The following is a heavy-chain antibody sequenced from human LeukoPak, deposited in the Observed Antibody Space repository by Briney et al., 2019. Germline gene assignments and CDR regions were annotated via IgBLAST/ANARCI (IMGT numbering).Heavy chain of an antibody. J-gene: IGHJ3*02. CDR3: AKTGDYFDSSGYYRPDAFDI. CDR1: GFTFSDYY. Sequence: PGGSLRLSCAASGFTFSDYYMSWIRQAPGKGLEWVSYISSSGSTIYYADSVKGRFTISRDNAKNSLYLQMNSLRAEDTAVYYCAKTGDYFDSSGYYRPDAFDIWGRGTMVTVSS. D-gene: IGHD3-22*01. CDR2: ISSSGSTI. V-gene: IGHV3-11*01.